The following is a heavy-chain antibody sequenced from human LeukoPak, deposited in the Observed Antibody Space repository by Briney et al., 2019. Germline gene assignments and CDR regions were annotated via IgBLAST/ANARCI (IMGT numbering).Heavy chain of an antibody. V-gene: IGHV1-46*01. J-gene: IGHJ4*02. D-gene: IGHD4-17*01. CDR2: INSFGGSI. Sequence: ASVKVSCKASRSTLTNFYIHWVRQAPGQGFEWMGIINSFGGSITYAQKFQGRVTMTRDTSTSTVYMELSSLRSEDTGVYYCTLFDYGDYDYWGQGTLVTVSS. CDR1: RSTLTNFY. CDR3: TLFDYGDYDY.